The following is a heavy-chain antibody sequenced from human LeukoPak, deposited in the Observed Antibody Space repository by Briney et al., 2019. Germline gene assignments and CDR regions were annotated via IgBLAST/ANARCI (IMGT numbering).Heavy chain of an antibody. CDR3: AKAVGTPFDY. CDR1: GFTFDDYA. D-gene: IGHD1-26*01. CDR2: ISWNSGSI. V-gene: IGHV3-9*01. Sequence: GRSLRLSCAASGFTFDDYAMHWVRQAPGKGLEWVSGISWNSGSIGCADSVKGRFTISRDNAKNSLYLQMNSLRAEDTALYYCAKAVGTPFDYWGQGTPVTVSS. J-gene: IGHJ4*02.